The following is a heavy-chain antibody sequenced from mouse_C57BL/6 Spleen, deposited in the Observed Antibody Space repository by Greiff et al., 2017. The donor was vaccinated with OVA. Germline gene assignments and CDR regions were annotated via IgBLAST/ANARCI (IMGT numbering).Heavy chain of an antibody. Sequence: DVKLVESGGGLVKPGGSLKLSCAASGFTFSDYGMHWVRQAPEKGLEWVAYISSGSSTIYYADTVKGRFTISRDNAKNTLFLQMTSLRSEDTAMYYCAMDDYYGSSYFDYWGQGTTLTVSS. CDR3: AMDDYYGSSYFDY. D-gene: IGHD1-1*01. J-gene: IGHJ2*01. CDR2: ISSGSSTI. CDR1: GFTFSDYG. V-gene: IGHV5-17*01.